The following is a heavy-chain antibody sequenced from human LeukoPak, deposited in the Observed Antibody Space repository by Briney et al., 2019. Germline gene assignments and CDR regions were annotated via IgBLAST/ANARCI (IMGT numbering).Heavy chain of an antibody. V-gene: IGHV3-21*01. CDR1: GFTFSSYS. J-gene: IGHJ4*02. CDR2: ITSRSSYI. CDR3: ARAQDWLLPLDY. D-gene: IGHD3/OR15-3a*01. Sequence: PGGSLRLSCAASGFTFSSYSMNWVRQAPGKGLECVSSITSRSSYIYYADSVKGRFTISRDNAKNSLYLQMNSLRAEDTAVYYCARAQDWLLPLDYWGQGTLVTVSS.